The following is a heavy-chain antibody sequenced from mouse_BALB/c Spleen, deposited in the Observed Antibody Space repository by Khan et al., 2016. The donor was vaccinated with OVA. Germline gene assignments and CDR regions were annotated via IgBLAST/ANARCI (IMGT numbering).Heavy chain of an antibody. J-gene: IGHJ2*01. CDR3: ASTAKIKD. V-gene: IGHV3-1*02. CDR1: GYSITSGYG. CDR2: ITYSGST. Sequence: EVQLVESGAGLVKPSQSLSLSCTVTGYSITSGYGWYCLRQPPGNKQEWMGYITYSGSTNYNPSLKGRITITRDTSKNQLFLQLNSVTTEDTAPYYGASTAKIKDWGQGTTVTVSS.